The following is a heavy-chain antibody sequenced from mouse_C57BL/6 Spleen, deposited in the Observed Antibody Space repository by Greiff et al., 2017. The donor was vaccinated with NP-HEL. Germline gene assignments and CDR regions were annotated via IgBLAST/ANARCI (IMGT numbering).Heavy chain of an antibody. CDR3: ARAGDDYDDYFDY. CDR2: INPNNGGT. V-gene: IGHV1-26*01. Sequence: EVQLQQSGPELVKPGASVKISCKASGYTFTDYYMNWVKQSHGKSLEWIGDINPNNGGTSYNQKFKGKATLTVDKSSSTAYMELRSLTSEDSAVYYCARAGDDYDDYFDYWGQGTTLTVSS. J-gene: IGHJ2*01. CDR1: GYTFTDYY. D-gene: IGHD2-4*01.